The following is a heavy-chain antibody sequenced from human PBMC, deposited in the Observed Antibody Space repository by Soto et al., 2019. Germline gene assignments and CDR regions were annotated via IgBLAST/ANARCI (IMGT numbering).Heavy chain of an antibody. Sequence: PGGSLRLSCSASGFTFSSYAMHWVRQAPGKGLEYVSAISSNGGSTYYADSVKGRFTISRDNSKNTLYLQMSSLRAEDTAVYYCVKVGYYDISTLFDFWGQGILVTVSS. CDR3: VKVGYYDISTLFDF. CDR2: ISSNGGST. V-gene: IGHV3-64D*08. D-gene: IGHD3-22*01. J-gene: IGHJ4*02. CDR1: GFTFSSYA.